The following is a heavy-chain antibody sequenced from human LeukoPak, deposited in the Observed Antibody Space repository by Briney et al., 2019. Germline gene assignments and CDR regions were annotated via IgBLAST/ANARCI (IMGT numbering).Heavy chain of an antibody. CDR1: VFTVSSNY. D-gene: IGHD3-22*01. V-gene: IGHV3-66*01. CDR2: IYSGGST. J-gene: IGHJ3*02. Sequence: GGSLRLSCAASVFTVSSNYRSGVRQAPGKGLEGVSVIYSGGSTNYADSGKGRVTVSRDNANTTLYLQMNSLRVEATAVSYCARARYYYDSSGHEAAFDIWGQGTMVTVSS. CDR3: ARARYYYDSSGHEAAFDI.